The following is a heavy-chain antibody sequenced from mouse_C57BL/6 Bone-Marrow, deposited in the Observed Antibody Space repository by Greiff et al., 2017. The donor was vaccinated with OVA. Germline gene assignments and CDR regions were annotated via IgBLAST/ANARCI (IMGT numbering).Heavy chain of an antibody. Sequence: EVKVVESGGGLVKPGGSLKLSCAASGFTFSSYAMSWVRQTPEKRLEWVASISDGGSYTYYPDTVKGRFTISRDNAKNNLYLQMSHLKSEDTAMYYCAREGDYDYDDYAMDYWGQGTSVTVSS. CDR3: AREGDYDYDDYAMDY. J-gene: IGHJ4*01. D-gene: IGHD2-4*01. CDR1: GFTFSSYA. V-gene: IGHV5-4*01. CDR2: ISDGGSYT.